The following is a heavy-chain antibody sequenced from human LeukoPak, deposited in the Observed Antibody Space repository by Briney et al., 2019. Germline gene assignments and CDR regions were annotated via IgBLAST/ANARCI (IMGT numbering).Heavy chain of an antibody. V-gene: IGHV4-4*07. CDR1: GGSISSYY. Sequence: PSETLSLTCTVSGGSISSYYWSWIRQPAGEGLEWIGRIYTSGSTNYNPSLKSRVTMSVDTSKNQFSLKLSSVTAADTAVYYCARDGGYYDSSGPFDYWGQGTLVTVSS. CDR2: IYTSGST. CDR3: ARDGGYYDSSGPFDY. J-gene: IGHJ4*02. D-gene: IGHD3-22*01.